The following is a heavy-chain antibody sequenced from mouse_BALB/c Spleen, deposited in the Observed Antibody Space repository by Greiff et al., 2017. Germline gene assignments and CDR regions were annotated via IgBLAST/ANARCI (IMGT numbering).Heavy chain of an antibody. Sequence: DVMLVESGGGLVQPGGSLKLSCAASGFTFSSYGMSWVRQTPDKRLELVATINSNGGSTYYPDSVKGRFTISRDNAKNTLYLQMSSLKSEDTAMYYCARAYYPHYYAMDYWGQGTSVTVSS. J-gene: IGHJ4*01. CDR3: ARAYYPHYYAMDY. CDR2: INSNGGST. D-gene: IGHD1-1*02. CDR1: GFTFSSYG. V-gene: IGHV5-6-3*01.